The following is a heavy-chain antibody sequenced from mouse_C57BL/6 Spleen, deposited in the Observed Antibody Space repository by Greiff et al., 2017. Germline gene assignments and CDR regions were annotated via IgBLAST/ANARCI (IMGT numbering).Heavy chain of an antibody. Sequence: VKLMESGPGLVQPSQSLSITCTVSGFSLTSYGVHWVRQSPGKGLEWLGVIWRGGSTDYNAAFMSRLSITKDNSKSQVFFKMNSLQADDTAIYYCAKALSNYDAMDYWGQGTSVTVSS. CDR1: GFSLTSYG. CDR2: IWRGGST. D-gene: IGHD2-5*01. V-gene: IGHV2-5*01. CDR3: AKALSNYDAMDY. J-gene: IGHJ4*01.